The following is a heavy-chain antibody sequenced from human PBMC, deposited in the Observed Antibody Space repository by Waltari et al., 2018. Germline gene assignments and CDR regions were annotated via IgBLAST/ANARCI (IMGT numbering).Heavy chain of an antibody. D-gene: IGHD5-18*01. CDR3: ASGGYSYGRATQDYYYYMDV. CDR2: MIPILGTA. J-gene: IGHJ6*03. V-gene: IGHV1-69*14. CDR1: GGTFSSYA. Sequence: QVQLVQSGAEVKKPGSSVTVSCKASGGTFSSYAISWVRQAPGQGLEWMGGMIPILGTAKYGQKCQGRVTITADKSTSTAYMELSSLRSEETAGYYCASGGYSYGRATQDYYYYMDVWGKGTTVTVSS.